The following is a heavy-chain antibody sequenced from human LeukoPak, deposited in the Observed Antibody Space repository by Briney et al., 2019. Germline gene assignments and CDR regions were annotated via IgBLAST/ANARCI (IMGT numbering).Heavy chain of an antibody. D-gene: IGHD6-13*01. CDR1: GGSFSGYY. CDR2: INHSGST. CDR3: ARDYPIAAAGPNFDY. Sequence: PSETLSLTCAVYGGSFSGYYWSWIRQPPGKGLEWIGEINHSGSTNYNPSLKSRVTISVDTSKNQFSLKLSSVTAADTALYYCARDYPIAAAGPNFDYWGQGTLVTVSS. V-gene: IGHV4-34*01. J-gene: IGHJ4*02.